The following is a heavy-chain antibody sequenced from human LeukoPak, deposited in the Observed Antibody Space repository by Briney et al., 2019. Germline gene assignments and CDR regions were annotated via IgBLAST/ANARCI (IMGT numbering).Heavy chain of an antibody. CDR1: GFTFSSYG. D-gene: IGHD3-22*01. CDR3: AKDAYYYDSSADMVAYAFDI. CDR2: IWYDGSNK. V-gene: IGHV3-30*02. Sequence: GGSLRLSCAASGFTFSSYGMHWVRQAPGKGLEWVAVIWYDGSNKYYADSVKGRFTISRDNSKNTLYLQMNSLRAEDTAVYYCAKDAYYYDSSADMVAYAFDIWGQGTMVTVSS. J-gene: IGHJ3*02.